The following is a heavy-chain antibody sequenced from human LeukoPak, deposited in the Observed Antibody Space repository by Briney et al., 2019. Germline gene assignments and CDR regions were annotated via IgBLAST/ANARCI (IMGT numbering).Heavy chain of an antibody. Sequence: QSGGSLRLSCAASEFTFSSYAMSWVRQAPGKGLEWVSAISDSGGSTYYADSVKVRFTVSRDNSKNTMYLQMNSLRAEDTAVYYCAKDRRACSSSSCYYRFDYWGQGTLVTVSS. CDR1: EFTFSSYA. CDR3: AKDRRACSSSSCYYRFDY. V-gene: IGHV3-23*01. J-gene: IGHJ4*02. D-gene: IGHD2-2*01. CDR2: ISDSGGST.